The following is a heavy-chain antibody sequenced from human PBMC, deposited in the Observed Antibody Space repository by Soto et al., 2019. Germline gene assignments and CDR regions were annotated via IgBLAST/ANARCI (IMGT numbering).Heavy chain of an antibody. V-gene: IGHV3-74*01. Sequence: EVQLVESGGDLVQPGGSLRLSCAASGFTFSSYCMHWVRQAPGKGLEWVSRINSDGSSTNYADAVKGRFTNSRDNTKNTLYQKMNSLRVENTAVVYCARCSSIVGRQYSVVDSWGQGTLVTVSS. J-gene: IGHJ4*02. CDR3: ARCSSIVGRQYSVVDS. D-gene: IGHD6-6*01. CDR1: GFTFSSYC. CDR2: INSDGSST.